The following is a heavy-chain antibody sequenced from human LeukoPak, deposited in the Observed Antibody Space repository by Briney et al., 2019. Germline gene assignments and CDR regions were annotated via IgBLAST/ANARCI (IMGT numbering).Heavy chain of an antibody. Sequence: SETLSLTCAVYGGSFSGYYWSWIRQPPGKGLEWIGSIYYSGSTYYTPSLKSRVTISVDTSKNQFSLQLNSVTPEDTAVYYCAREEQWLLFDYWGQGTLVTVSS. V-gene: IGHV4-34*01. J-gene: IGHJ4*02. CDR2: IYYSGST. D-gene: IGHD5-12*01. CDR3: AREEQWLLFDY. CDR1: GGSFSGYY.